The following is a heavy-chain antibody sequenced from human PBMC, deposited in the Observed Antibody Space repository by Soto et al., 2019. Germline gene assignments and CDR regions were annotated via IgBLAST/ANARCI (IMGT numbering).Heavy chain of an antibody. CDR3: ARSVAVPGAHIDY. Sequence: QVQLQVSGPGLVKPSETLSLTCSVSGGSISGSYWSWIRQSPGKGLEWLGYVYYTGSTNYSPSLRIRVSISVDTSKNEFSLRLSSVTAADTAVYFCARSVAVPGAHIDYWGQGTQVTVSS. CDR2: VYYTGST. V-gene: IGHV4-59*01. D-gene: IGHD6-19*01. J-gene: IGHJ4*02. CDR1: GGSISGSY.